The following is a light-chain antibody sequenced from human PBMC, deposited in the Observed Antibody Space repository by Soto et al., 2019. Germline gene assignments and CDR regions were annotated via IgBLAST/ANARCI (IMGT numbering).Light chain of an antibody. CDR1: SSDLGGYNY. J-gene: IGLJ1*01. CDR3: NSFTDSSLYV. CDR2: EVT. V-gene: IGLV2-14*01. Sequence: QSVLTQPASVSGSLGQSITISSTGTSSDLGGYNYVSWYQQHPGKAPRLVIYEVTNRPSGVSNRFSGSKSGNTASLTISGLQADDEADYYCNSFTDSSLYVFGTGTKV.